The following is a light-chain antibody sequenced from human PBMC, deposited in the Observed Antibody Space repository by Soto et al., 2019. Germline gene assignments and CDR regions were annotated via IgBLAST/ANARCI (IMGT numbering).Light chain of an antibody. CDR1: SSDVGGYNY. V-gene: IGLV2-8*01. CDR2: EVS. CDR3: SSYAGSNNWGV. Sequence: QSALTQPPSASGSPGQSVTISCTGTSSDVGGYNYVSWYQQHPGKAPKLMIYEVSKRPSGVPDRFSGSKSGNTASLTVSGLQAEDEADYYCSSYAGSNNWGVFGGGTKLPVL. J-gene: IGLJ2*01.